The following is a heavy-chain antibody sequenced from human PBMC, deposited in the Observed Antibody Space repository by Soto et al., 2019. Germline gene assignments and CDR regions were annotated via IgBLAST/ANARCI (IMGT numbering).Heavy chain of an antibody. V-gene: IGHV4-30-4*01. CDR1: GGSISSGDYY. CDR2: IYYSGST. Sequence: SETLSLTCTVSGGSISSGDYYWSWIRQPPGKGLEWIGYIYYSGSTYYNPSLKSRVTISVDTSKNQFSLNLSSVTAADTAMYYCARAGVATIYPGNNWFDSWGQGTLVTVSS. D-gene: IGHD5-12*01. J-gene: IGHJ5*01. CDR3: ARAGVATIYPGNNWFDS.